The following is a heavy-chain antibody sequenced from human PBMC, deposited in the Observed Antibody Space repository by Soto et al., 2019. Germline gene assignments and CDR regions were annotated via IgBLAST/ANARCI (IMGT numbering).Heavy chain of an antibody. CDR1: GGSISTYY. J-gene: IGHJ3*02. CDR2: IYCSGST. V-gene: IGHV4-59*01. Sequence: QVQLQESGPGLVKPSETLSLTCTVSGGSISTYYWSWIRQPPGKGLEWIGYIYCSGSTNYNPSLKSRVSISVDTSKNQFSRKLSSVTAADTAVYYCARECGGAFDIWGQGTMVTVSS. CDR3: ARECGGAFDI.